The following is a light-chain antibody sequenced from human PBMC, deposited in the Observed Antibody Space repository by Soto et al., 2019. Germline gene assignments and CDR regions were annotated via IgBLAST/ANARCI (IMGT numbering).Light chain of an antibody. CDR2: GNS. CDR3: QSYDNSLSGYV. Sequence: QSELTQPPSVSGAPGQKVTISCTGSSSNIGAGYDVNWYHQLPGTAPKLLIHGNSNRPSGVPDRFSGSKSGTSASLAITGLQAEDEADYFCQSYDNSLSGYVFGTGTKLTVL. J-gene: IGLJ1*01. V-gene: IGLV1-40*01. CDR1: SSNIGAGYD.